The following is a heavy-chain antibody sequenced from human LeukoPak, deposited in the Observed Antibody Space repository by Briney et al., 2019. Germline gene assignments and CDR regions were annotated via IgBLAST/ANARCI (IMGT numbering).Heavy chain of an antibody. CDR2: TKSKTDGGAT. Sequence: KPGGSLRLSCAASGFTFSNAWMSWVRQAPGKGLEWVGRTKSKTDGGATDYAEPVKDRFTISRDDSRATLYLQMSSLKAEDTAVYYCTTERGRASWYEYYFDNWGQGTLVTVAS. D-gene: IGHD6-13*01. J-gene: IGHJ4*02. CDR3: TTERGRASWYEYYFDN. CDR1: GFTFSNAW. V-gene: IGHV3-15*01.